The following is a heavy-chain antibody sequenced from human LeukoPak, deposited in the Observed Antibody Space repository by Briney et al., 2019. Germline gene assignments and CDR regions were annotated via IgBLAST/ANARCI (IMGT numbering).Heavy chain of an antibody. CDR3: ARVESINTLLDYYGSGSYYTAFTY. CDR2: INHSGST. D-gene: IGHD3-10*01. V-gene: IGHV4-34*01. Sequence: SETLSLTCAVYGGSFSGYYWSWIRQPPGKGLEWIGEINHSGSTNYNPSLKSRVTISVDTSNNQFSLKLSSVTAADTAVYYCARVESINTLLDYYGSGSYYTAFTYWGQGTLVTVSS. CDR1: GGSFSGYY. J-gene: IGHJ4*02.